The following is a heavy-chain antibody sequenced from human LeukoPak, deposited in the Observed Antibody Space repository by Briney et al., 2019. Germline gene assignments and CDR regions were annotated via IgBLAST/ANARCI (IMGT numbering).Heavy chain of an antibody. CDR3: AKSLLSIAVAGTRSGMDV. CDR1: GFTFSSYA. D-gene: IGHD6-19*01. J-gene: IGHJ6*02. V-gene: IGHV3-23*01. Sequence: GGSLGLSCAASGFTFSSYAMSWVRQAPGKGLEWVSAISGSGGSTYYADSVKGRFTISRDNSKNTLYLQMNSLRAEDTAVYYCAKSLLSIAVAGTRSGMDVWGQGTTVTVSS. CDR2: ISGSGGST.